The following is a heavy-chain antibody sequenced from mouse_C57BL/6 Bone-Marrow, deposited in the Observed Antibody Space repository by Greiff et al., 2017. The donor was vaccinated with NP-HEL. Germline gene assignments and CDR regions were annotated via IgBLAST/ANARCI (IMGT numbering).Heavy chain of an antibody. CDR1: GFNIKDYY. CDR3: ADSSGQYYFDY. CDR2: IDPEDGET. D-gene: IGHD3-2*02. Sequence: EVQLQQSGAELVKPGASVKLSCTASGFNIKDYYMHWVKQRTEQGLEWIGRIDPEDGETKYAPKFQGKATITADTSSNTAYLQLSSLTSEDTAVYYCADSSGQYYFDYWGQGTTLTVSS. V-gene: IGHV14-2*01. J-gene: IGHJ2*01.